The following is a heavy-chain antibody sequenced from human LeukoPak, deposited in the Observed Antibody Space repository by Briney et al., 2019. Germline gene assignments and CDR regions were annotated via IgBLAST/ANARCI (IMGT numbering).Heavy chain of an antibody. J-gene: IGHJ3*02. CDR1: GFTLSGYE. Sequence: GGSLRLSCAAAGFTLSGYEMNWVRQAPGKGLEWVSYISSSDSTTYYADSVKGRFTISRDNAKNSLYLQMSGVSAEDTAVYYCARKGSVVASAFYICGPGTMATVSS. D-gene: IGHD2-15*01. CDR3: ARKGSVVASAFYI. CDR2: ISSSDSTT. V-gene: IGHV3-48*03.